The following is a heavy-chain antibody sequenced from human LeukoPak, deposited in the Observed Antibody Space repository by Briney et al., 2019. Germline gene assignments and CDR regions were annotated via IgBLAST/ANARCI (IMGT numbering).Heavy chain of an antibody. CDR2: ISGSGGST. CDR1: GFTFSSYA. Sequence: PGGSLRLSCAASGFTFSSYAMSWVRQAPGKGLEWVSPISGSGGSTYYADSVKGRFTISRDNSKNTLYLQMNSLRAEDTAVYYCAKGVVVTPRYYYMDVWGKGTTVTVSS. J-gene: IGHJ6*03. V-gene: IGHV3-23*01. D-gene: IGHD4-23*01. CDR3: AKGVVVTPRYYYMDV.